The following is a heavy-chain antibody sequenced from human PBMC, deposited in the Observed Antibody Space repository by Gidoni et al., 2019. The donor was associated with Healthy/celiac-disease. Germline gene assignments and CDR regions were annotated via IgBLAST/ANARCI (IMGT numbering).Heavy chain of an antibody. CDR1: GGSFSGYY. CDR2: INHSGST. Sequence: QVQLQQWGAGLLKPSETLSLTCAVYGGSFSGYYWSWIRQPPGKGLEWIGEINHSGSTNYNPSLKSRVTISVDTSKNQFSLKLSSVTAADTAVYYCARSRAKPYIVVVPAAISWFDPWGQGTLVTVSS. CDR3: ARSRAKPYIVVVPAAISWFDP. J-gene: IGHJ5*02. V-gene: IGHV4-34*01. D-gene: IGHD2-2*01.